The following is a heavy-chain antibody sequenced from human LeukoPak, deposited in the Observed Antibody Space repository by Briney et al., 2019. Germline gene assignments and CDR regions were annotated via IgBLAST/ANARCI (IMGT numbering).Heavy chain of an antibody. Sequence: GGSLRLSCAASGFTFGSYVMSWVRQAPGKGPEWVSAISGDGGTYYADSVKGRFTISRDNSKNTLYLQMNSLRAEDTAVYYCARPPLVYNYWGQGTLVTVSS. CDR3: ARPPLVYNY. V-gene: IGHV3-23*01. CDR2: ISGDGGT. D-gene: IGHD5/OR15-5a*01. J-gene: IGHJ4*02. CDR1: GFTFGSYV.